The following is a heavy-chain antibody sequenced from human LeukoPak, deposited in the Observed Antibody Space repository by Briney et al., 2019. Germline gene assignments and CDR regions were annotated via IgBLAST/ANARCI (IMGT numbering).Heavy chain of an antibody. CDR1: GGSISSYY. D-gene: IGHD3-10*01. CDR2: IYYSGSI. CDR3: ARREYYGSESYPHYGMDV. J-gene: IGHJ6*02. Sequence: SETLSLTCNVSGGSISSYYWSWIRQPPGKGLEWIGFIYYSGSINYNPSLKSRVTISVDTSKNQFSLKLSSVTAADTAVYYCARREYYGSESYPHYGMDVWGQGTTVTVSS. V-gene: IGHV4-59*01.